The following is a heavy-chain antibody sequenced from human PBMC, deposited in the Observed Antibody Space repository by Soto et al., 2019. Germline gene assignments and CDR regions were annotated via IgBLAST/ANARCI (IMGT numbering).Heavy chain of an antibody. V-gene: IGHV1-18*01. J-gene: IGHJ6*02. Sequence: ASVKVSCKASGYTFTSYGISWVRQAPGQGLEWMGWISAYNGNTNYAQKLQGRVTMTTDTSTSTAYMELRSLRSDDTAVYYCARDEYSSSSGLLTLIYYYYGMDVWGQGTTVTVS. CDR3: ARDEYSSSSGLLTLIYYYYGMDV. CDR1: GYTFTSYG. D-gene: IGHD6-6*01. CDR2: ISAYNGNT.